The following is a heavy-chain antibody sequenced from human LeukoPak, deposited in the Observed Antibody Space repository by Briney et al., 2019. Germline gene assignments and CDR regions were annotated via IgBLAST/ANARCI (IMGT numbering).Heavy chain of an antibody. J-gene: IGHJ5*02. CDR2: IKQDGSEK. V-gene: IGHV3-7*01. D-gene: IGHD3-22*01. Sequence: PGGSLRLSCAASGFTFSDYWMTWVRQAPGKGLEWVANIKQDGSEKYYVDSVKGRFTISRDNAKNSLYLQMNSLRAEDTAVYYCARRAFYYDSSGYFLRQNWFDPWGQGTLVTVSS. CDR3: ARRAFYYDSSGYFLRQNWFDP. CDR1: GFTFSDYW.